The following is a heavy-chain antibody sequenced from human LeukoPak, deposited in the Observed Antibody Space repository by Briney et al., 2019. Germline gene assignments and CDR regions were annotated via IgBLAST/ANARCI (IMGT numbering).Heavy chain of an antibody. CDR2: ISGSGGST. D-gene: IGHD3-3*01. CDR1: GFTFSSYA. CDR3: AKGYTYYDFWSGLYGMDV. J-gene: IGHJ6*02. V-gene: IGHV3-23*01. Sequence: PGASLRLSCAAYGFTFSSYAMSWVRQAPGKGLEWVSAISGSGGSTYYADSVKGRFTISRDNSKNTLYLQMNSLRAEDTAVYYCAKGYTYYDFWSGLYGMDVWGQGTTVTVSS.